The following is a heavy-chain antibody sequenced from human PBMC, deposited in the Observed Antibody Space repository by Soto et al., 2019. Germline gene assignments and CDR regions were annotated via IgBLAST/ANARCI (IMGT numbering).Heavy chain of an antibody. CDR2: ISSSSSTI. J-gene: IGHJ6*02. Sequence: EVQLVESGGGLVQPGGSLRLSCAASGFTFSSYSMNWVRQAPGKGLEWVSYISSSSSTIYYADSVKGRFTISRDNAKNSLYRQMNSLRDEDTAVYYCARDVELELLLYYYGMDVWGQGTTVTVSS. CDR3: ARDVELELLLYYYGMDV. V-gene: IGHV3-48*02. CDR1: GFTFSSYS. D-gene: IGHD1-7*01.